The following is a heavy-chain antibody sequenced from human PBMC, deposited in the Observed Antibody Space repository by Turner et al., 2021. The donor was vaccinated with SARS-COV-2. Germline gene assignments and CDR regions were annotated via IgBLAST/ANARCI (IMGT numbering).Heavy chain of an antibody. J-gene: IGHJ4*02. V-gene: IGHV1-24*01. D-gene: IGHD1-7*01. CDR1: GYTFSELS. CDR3: ATSWELPDAYFDS. Sequence: QINLLQYGAAVKKPGASVQVSCKVSGYTFSELSIHWVRHAPGKGPEWMGGFNPEDGEPIYAQMFQGSFSLTEKKSTDTLYMELSSLRSEDTAVYYCATSWELPDAYFDSWGQGTLVTVSS. CDR2: FNPEDGEP.